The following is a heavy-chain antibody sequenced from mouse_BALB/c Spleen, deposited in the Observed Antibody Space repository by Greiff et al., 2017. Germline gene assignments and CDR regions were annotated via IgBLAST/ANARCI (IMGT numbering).Heavy chain of an antibody. D-gene: IGHD2-4*01. CDR1: GYTFTDYW. CDR2: IDTSDSYT. V-gene: IGHV1-69*01. J-gene: IGHJ2*01. CDR3: ARSTMIDY. Sequence: QVQLKQPGAELVMPGASVKMSCKASGYTFTDYWMHWVKQRPGQGLEWIGAIDTSDSYTSYNQKFKGKATLTVDESSSTAYMQLSSLTSEDSAVYYCARSTMIDYWGQGTTLTVSS.